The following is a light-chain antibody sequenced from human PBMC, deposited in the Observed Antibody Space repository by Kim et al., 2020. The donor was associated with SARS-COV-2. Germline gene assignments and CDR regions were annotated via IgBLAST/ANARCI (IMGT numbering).Light chain of an antibody. Sequence: EIVLTQSPDTLSLSPGERATLSCRASQIINDNYLAWYKQKPGQAPWLLIHGGSTRATGIPDRISGSGSGTDFTLTISRLEPEDFALYYCQQYGESPITFGQGTRLEIK. CDR3: QQYGESPIT. CDR1: QIINDNY. CDR2: GGS. J-gene: IGKJ5*01. V-gene: IGKV3-20*01.